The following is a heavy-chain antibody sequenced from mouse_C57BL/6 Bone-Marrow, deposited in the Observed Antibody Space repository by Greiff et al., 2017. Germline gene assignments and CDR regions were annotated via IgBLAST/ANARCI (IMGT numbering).Heavy chain of an antibody. CDR1: GYTFTDYT. J-gene: IGHJ2*01. CDR2: IYPRDGST. V-gene: IGHV1-78*01. CDR3: AGGGDGYLYYFDY. Sequence: QVQLQQSDAELVKPGASVKISCKASGYTFTDYTIHWMKQRPEQGLEWIGYIYPRDGSTKYNEKFKGKATLTADKSSSTAYMQLNSLTSEDSAVYFCAGGGDGYLYYFDYWGQGTTLTVSS. D-gene: IGHD2-3*01.